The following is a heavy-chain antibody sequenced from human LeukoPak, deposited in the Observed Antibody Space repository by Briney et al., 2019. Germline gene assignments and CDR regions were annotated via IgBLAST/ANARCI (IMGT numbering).Heavy chain of an antibody. CDR1: GGSITGNY. D-gene: IGHD3-10*01. Sequence: SETLSLTFTVSGGSITGNYWSWIRQPPGKGLEWIAYVFYNDNSNYNPSLKSRVTISIDMSKNQFSLNLSSVTAADTAVYYCARHIYGAYYYMDVWGKGTTVTVSS. J-gene: IGHJ6*03. CDR2: VFYNDNS. CDR3: ARHIYGAYYYMDV. V-gene: IGHV4-59*08.